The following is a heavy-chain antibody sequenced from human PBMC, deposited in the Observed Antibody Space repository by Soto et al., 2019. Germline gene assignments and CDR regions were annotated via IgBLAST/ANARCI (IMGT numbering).Heavy chain of an antibody. CDR1: GYSFTSYV. D-gene: IGHD6-6*01. Sequence: ASVKGSCQASGYSFTSYVISWVRQAPGQGLEWMGWISAYNGNTNYAQKLQGRVTMTTDTSTSTAYMELRSLRSDDTAVYYCAREVDSSSSYYYYGMDVWGQGTTVTVSS. CDR2: ISAYNGNT. J-gene: IGHJ6*02. CDR3: AREVDSSSSYYYYGMDV. V-gene: IGHV1-18*01.